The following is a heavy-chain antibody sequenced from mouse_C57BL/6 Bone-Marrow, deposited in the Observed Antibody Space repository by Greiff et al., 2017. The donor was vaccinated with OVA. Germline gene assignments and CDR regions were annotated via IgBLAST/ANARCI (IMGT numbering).Heavy chain of an antibody. CDR2: ISSGGSYT. CDR1: GFTFSSYG. D-gene: IGHD2-3*01. CDR3: ARHGGYYVGFAY. Sequence: EVHLVESGGDLVKPGGSLKLSCAASGFTFSSYGMSWVRQTPDKRLEWVATISSGGSYTYYPDSVKGRFTISRDNAKNTLYLQMSSLKSEDTAMYYCARHGGYYVGFAYWGQGTLVTVSA. V-gene: IGHV5-6*01. J-gene: IGHJ3*01.